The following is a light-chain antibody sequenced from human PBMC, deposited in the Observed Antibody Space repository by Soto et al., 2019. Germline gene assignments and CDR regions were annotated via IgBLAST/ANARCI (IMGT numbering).Light chain of an antibody. CDR1: QTVDNF. Sequence: ESVLTQSPVIVSLSPGERATLSCRASQTVDNFLAWYQLKPGKAPRLLIYDATKRASGIPVRFTGSGSGTDFILTISNIEAEDVALDYCQQRKKWHPITFGQGTRLDTK. CDR2: DAT. V-gene: IGKV3D-11*02. CDR3: QQRKKWHPIT. J-gene: IGKJ5*01.